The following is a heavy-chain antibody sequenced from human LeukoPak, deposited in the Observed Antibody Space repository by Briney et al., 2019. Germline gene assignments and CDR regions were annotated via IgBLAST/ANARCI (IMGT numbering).Heavy chain of an antibody. Sequence: PGGSLRLSCVASGFTFGKYWMSWVRQAPGKGLEWVSAISGSGGSTYYADSVKGRFTISRDNSNNTLYLQMNSLRAEDTAVYYCAKDSSGYSYGNNFDYWGQGTLVTVSS. CDR3: AKDSSGYSYGNNFDY. CDR1: GFTFGKYW. CDR2: ISGSGGST. D-gene: IGHD5-18*01. J-gene: IGHJ4*02. V-gene: IGHV3-23*01.